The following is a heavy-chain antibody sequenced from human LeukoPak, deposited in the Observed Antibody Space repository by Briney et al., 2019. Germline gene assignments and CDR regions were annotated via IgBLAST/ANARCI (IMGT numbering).Heavy chain of an antibody. J-gene: IGHJ6*04. CDR2: INPNSGVT. CDR1: GYTFTGYY. D-gene: IGHD2-21*02. CDR3: ARDNREVRGGDCFDV. Sequence: ASMKVSCKASGYTFTGYYMHWVRQAPGQGLEWMGWINPNSGVTNYAQKFQGRVTMTRDTSITTAYMELRSLRSDDTAVYYCARDNREVRGGDCFDVWGKGTTVTVSS. V-gene: IGHV1-2*02.